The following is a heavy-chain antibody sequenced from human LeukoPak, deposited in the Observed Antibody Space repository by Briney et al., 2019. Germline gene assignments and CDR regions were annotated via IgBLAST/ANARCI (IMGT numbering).Heavy chain of an antibody. J-gene: IGHJ3*02. CDR2: ISSSSIYM. Sequence: GGSPRLSCSASRFSFTNYSMNWVRQAPGKGLEWVSSISSSSIYMYYADSVKGRFTISRDNAKNSLYLQMNSLRAEDTAVYYCARYCSSTSCYQGYHAFDIWGQGTMVTVSS. V-gene: IGHV3-21*01. CDR3: ARYCSSTSCYQGYHAFDI. D-gene: IGHD2-2*01. CDR1: RFSFTNYS.